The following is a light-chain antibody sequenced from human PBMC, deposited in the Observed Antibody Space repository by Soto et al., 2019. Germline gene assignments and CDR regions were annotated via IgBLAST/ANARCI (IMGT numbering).Light chain of an antibody. Sequence: EIVLTQSPGTLFLSPGERATLSYRASQSVSSSYLAWYQQKPGQAPRLLIYGASSRATGIPDRFSGSGSGTDFTLTISRLEPEDFAVYYCQQYGSSPWTFGQGTKVEIK. CDR3: QQYGSSPWT. V-gene: IGKV3-20*01. CDR2: GAS. CDR1: QSVSSSY. J-gene: IGKJ1*01.